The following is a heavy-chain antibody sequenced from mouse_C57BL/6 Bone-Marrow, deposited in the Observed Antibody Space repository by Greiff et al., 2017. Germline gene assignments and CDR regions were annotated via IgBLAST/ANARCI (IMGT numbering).Heavy chain of an antibody. D-gene: IGHD2-1*01. V-gene: IGHV1-31*01. CDR2: IYPYNGVS. CDR1: GYSFTGYY. CDR3: ARDPDYGKGYFDV. J-gene: IGHJ1*03. Sequence: VQLQQSGPELVKPGASVKISCKASGYSFTGYYMHWVKQSHGNILDWIGYIYPYNGVSSYNQKFKGKATLTVDKSSSTAYMERRSLTSEDSAVYYCARDPDYGKGYFDVWGTGTTVTVSS.